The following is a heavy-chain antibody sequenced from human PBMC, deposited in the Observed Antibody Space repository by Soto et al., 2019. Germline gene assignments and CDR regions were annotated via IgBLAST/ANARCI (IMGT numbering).Heavy chain of an antibody. CDR3: ARAGFSYGHLLF. J-gene: IGHJ4*02. CDR2: VFYSGAT. Sequence: SETLSLTCNVSGGPIKTGDYYWNWIRQPPGKGLEWNGYVFYSGATNYSPSLKSRAAISMDTSKNQFSLSLTSVTAADTAVYYCARAGFSYGHLLFWGQGIRVTVSS. D-gene: IGHD3-10*01. V-gene: IGHV4-30-4*01. CDR1: GGPIKTGDYY.